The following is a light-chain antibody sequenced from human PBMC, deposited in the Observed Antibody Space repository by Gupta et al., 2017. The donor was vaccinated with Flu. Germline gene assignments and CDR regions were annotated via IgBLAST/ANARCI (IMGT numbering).Light chain of an antibody. J-gene: IGLJ1*01. CDR3: SSYTSIITLV. CDR2: EVS. Sequence: QSALTQPASVTGSPGPSITISCTGTNSDVGGYNYVSWYQQHPGKAPKLIISEVSHRPSGISNRFSGSKSGNTASLTISGLQAEDEADYYCSSYTSIITLVFGTGTKVTVL. CDR1: NSDVGGYNY. V-gene: IGLV2-14*01.